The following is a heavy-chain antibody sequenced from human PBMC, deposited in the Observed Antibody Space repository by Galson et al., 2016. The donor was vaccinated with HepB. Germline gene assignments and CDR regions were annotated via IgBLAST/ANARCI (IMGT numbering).Heavy chain of an antibody. CDR1: GYIFNNFW. CDR2: IYPGDSHS. CDR3: ARTHSGGTDYYYYAMDV. J-gene: IGHJ6*02. D-gene: IGHD2-15*01. Sequence: QSGAEVKKPGESLKISCKGSGYIFNNFWVAWVRQMPGKGLEWMGIIYPGDSHSRYSPSLQGQVTISADKSINTAYLQWSSLTASDTAVYYCARTHSGGTDYYYYAMDVGGQGTTVTVSS. V-gene: IGHV5-51*01.